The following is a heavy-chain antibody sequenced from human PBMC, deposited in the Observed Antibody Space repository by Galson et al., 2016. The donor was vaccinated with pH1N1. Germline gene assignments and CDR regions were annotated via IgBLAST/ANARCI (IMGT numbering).Heavy chain of an antibody. CDR1: GFTFGDYA. D-gene: IGHD3-9*01. CDR2: IRSKVYGGTT. Sequence: SLRLSCAASGFTFGDYAMSWVRQAPGKGLEWVGLIRSKVYGGTTEYAATVKGRFILSRGDSKNIAYLQMNSLKTEDTAVYFCTRARYNLLTGYLIDYWGQGTLVTVSS. J-gene: IGHJ4*02. CDR3: TRARYNLLTGYLIDY. V-gene: IGHV3-49*04.